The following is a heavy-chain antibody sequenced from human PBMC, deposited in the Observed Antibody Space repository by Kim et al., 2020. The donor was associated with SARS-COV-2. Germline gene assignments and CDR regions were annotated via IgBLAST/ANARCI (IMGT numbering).Heavy chain of an antibody. Sequence: YNPSLKSRVTISVDTSKNQFSRKLSSVTAADTAVYYCARHNSGWYLWFDPWGQGTLVTVSS. V-gene: IGHV4-61*07. J-gene: IGHJ5*02. CDR3: ARHNSGWYLWFDP. D-gene: IGHD6-19*01.